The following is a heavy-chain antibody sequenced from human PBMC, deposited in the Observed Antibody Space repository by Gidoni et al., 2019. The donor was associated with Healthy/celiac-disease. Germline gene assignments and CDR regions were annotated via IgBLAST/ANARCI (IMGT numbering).Heavy chain of an antibody. J-gene: IGHJ3*02. CDR2: IWYDGSNK. CDR1: GFTFSSYG. V-gene: IGHV3-33*01. Sequence: QVQLVASGGGVVQPGRSLRLSCAASGFTFSSYGMHWVRQAPGKGLELVAVIWYDGSNKYYADSVKGRFTISRDNSKNTLYLQMNSLRAEDTAVYYCASLWFGELPPFDIWGQGTMVTVSS. D-gene: IGHD3-10*01. CDR3: ASLWFGELPPFDI.